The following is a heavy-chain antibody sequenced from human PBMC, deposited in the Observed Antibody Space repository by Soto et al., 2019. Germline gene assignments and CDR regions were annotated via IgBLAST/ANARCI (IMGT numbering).Heavy chain of an antibody. Sequence: GASVKVSCKASGGTFSSYTISWVRQAPGQGLEWMGRIIPILGIANYAQKFQGRVTITADKSTSTAYMELSSLRSEDTAVYYCARLIGYSGYGGPWGQGALVTVSS. CDR2: IIPILGIA. D-gene: IGHD5-12*01. V-gene: IGHV1-69*02. CDR3: ARLIGYSGYGGP. J-gene: IGHJ4*02. CDR1: GGTFSSYT.